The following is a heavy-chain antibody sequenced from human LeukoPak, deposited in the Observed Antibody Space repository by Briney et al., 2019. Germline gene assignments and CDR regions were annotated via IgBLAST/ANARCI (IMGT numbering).Heavy chain of an antibody. J-gene: IGHJ4*02. V-gene: IGHV3-23*01. CDR2: ISGSGGST. CDR3: AKDEGDIVVVPAAMDY. D-gene: IGHD2-2*01. Sequence: GGSLRLSCAASGFTFRSYAMSWVRQAPGKGLEWGSAISGSGGSTYYADSVKGRFTISRDNSKNTLYLQMNSMRAEDTAVYYCAKDEGDIVVVPAAMDYWGQGTLVTVSS. CDR1: GFTFRSYA.